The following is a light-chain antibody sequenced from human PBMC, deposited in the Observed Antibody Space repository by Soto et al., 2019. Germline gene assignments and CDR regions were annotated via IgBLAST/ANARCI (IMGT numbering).Light chain of an antibody. V-gene: IGKV1-39*01. J-gene: IGKJ3*01. CDR3: QQSYRTPFT. Sequence: DIQMTQSPSSLSASVGDRVTITCRASQSISSYLNWYQQKPGKAPKLLLYAASSSQSGVPSRFSGSGSGTDLTLTISSLQPEDFATYYCQQSYRTPFTFGPGTKVDIK. CDR1: QSISSY. CDR2: AAS.